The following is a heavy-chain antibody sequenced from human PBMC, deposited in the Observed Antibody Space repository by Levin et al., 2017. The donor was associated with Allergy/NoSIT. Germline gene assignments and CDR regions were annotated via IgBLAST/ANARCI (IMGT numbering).Heavy chain of an antibody. Sequence: GGSLRLSCAASGFTFSSYAMSWVRQAPGKGLEWVSAISGSGGSTYYADSVKGRFTISRDNSKNTLYLQMNSLRAEDTAVYYCAKDPRTQSVAGPERVLFDIWGQGTMVTVSS. CDR1: GFTFSSYA. D-gene: IGHD6-19*01. CDR2: ISGSGGST. V-gene: IGHV3-23*01. CDR3: AKDPRTQSVAGPERVLFDI. J-gene: IGHJ3*02.